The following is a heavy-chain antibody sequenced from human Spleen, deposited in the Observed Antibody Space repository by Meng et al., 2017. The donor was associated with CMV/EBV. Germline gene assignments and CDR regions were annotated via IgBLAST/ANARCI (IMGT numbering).Heavy chain of an antibody. Sequence: LRLSCAASGFTFSGYGMHWVRQAPGKGLEWMAFIRYDGTIKYYADSVKGRFTISRDNSKNTVYVQMDSLRPEDTAMYYCAKDPGVIWGQGTMVTVSS. CDR2: IRYDGTIK. CDR1: GFTFSGYG. J-gene: IGHJ3*02. V-gene: IGHV3-30*02. CDR3: AKDPGVI.